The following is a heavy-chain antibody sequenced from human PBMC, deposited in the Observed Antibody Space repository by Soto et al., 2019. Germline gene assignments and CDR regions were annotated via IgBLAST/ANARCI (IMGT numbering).Heavy chain of an antibody. V-gene: IGHV4-30-4*01. CDR3: ARGGPFSSIAARTLVY. D-gene: IGHD6-6*01. CDR1: GGSIGSDDDY. J-gene: IGHJ4*02. CDR2: IYYSGST. Sequence: PSETLSLTCTVSGGSIGSDDDYWSWIRQPPGKGLEWIGYIYYSGSTYYNPSLKSRVTISVDTSKNQFSLKLSSVTAADTAVYYCARGGPFSSIAARTLVYWGQGTLVTVSS.